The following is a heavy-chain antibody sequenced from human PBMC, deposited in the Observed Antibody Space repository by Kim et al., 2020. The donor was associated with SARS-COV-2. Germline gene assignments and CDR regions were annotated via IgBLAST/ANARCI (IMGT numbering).Heavy chain of an antibody. CDR1: GYSFTSYW. CDR3: ASHIEPMVRGVIMRDYYYYGMDV. Sequence: GESLKISCKGSGYSFTSYWISWVRQMPGKGLEWMGRIDPSDSYTNYSPSFQGHVTISADKSISTAYLQWSSLKASDTAMYYCASHIEPMVRGVIMRDYYYYGMDVWGQGTTVTVSS. CDR2: IDPSDSYT. V-gene: IGHV5-10-1*01. J-gene: IGHJ6*02. D-gene: IGHD3-10*01.